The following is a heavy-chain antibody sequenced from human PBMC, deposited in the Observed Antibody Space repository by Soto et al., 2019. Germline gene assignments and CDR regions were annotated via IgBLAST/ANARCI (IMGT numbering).Heavy chain of an antibody. J-gene: IGHJ4*02. Sequence: PSETLCVTYTCSGSAIRSGVYHWSWIRQPPGKGLEWIGYIYYSGSTYYNPSLKSRVTISVDTSKNQFSLKLSSVTAADTAVYYCARSSGWYLGEFDYWGQG. CDR1: GSAIRSGVYH. CDR2: IYYSGST. V-gene: IGHV4-30-4*01. D-gene: IGHD6-19*01. CDR3: ARSSGWYLGEFDY.